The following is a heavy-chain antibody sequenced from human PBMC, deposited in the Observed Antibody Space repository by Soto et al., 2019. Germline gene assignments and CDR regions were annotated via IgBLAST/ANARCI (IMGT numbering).Heavy chain of an antibody. V-gene: IGHV3-23*01. CDR2: ISGSGGST. Sequence: EVQLLESGGGLVQPGGSLRLSCAASGFTFSSYAMSWVRQAPGEGLGWVSAISGSGGSTYYADSVKGRFTISRDNSKNTLYLQMNSLRAEDTAVYYWAKSKYYDYVWGSLLLDYWGQGTLVTVSS. J-gene: IGHJ4*02. CDR3: AKSKYYDYVWGSLLLDY. D-gene: IGHD3-16*01. CDR1: GFTFSSYA.